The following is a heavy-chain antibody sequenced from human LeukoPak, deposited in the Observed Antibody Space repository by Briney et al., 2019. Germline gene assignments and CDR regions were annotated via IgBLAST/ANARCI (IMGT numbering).Heavy chain of an antibody. CDR2: INPNSGGT. CDR3: ARSDTAMVKVFDY. Sequence: ASVKVSCKASGYTFTGYYMHWVRQAPGQGLEWMGRINPNSGGTNYAQKFQGRVTMTRDTFISTAYMELSRLRSDDTAVYYCARSDTAMVKVFDYWGQGTLVTVSS. D-gene: IGHD5-18*01. V-gene: IGHV1-2*06. J-gene: IGHJ4*02. CDR1: GYTFTGYY.